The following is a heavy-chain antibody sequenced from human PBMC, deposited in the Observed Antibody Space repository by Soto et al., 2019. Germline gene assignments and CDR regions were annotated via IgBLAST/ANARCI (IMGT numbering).Heavy chain of an antibody. V-gene: IGHV4-4*07. CDR1: GGSISSYY. J-gene: IGHJ4*02. CDR3: ARGSGTSRAPNYFDS. D-gene: IGHD2-2*01. Sequence: QVQLQESGPGLVKPSETLSLTCTVSGGSISSYYWSWIRQPAGKGLEWIGRIYTSGSTNYNPSLKSRVTMSVDTSKNQCSLKLSSVTAADTAVYYCARGSGTSRAPNYFDSWGQGTLVTVSS. CDR2: IYTSGST.